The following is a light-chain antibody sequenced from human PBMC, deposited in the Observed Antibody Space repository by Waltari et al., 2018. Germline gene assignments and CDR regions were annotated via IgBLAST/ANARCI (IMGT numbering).Light chain of an antibody. Sequence: QSALTQPASMSRSPGQSITISCHGTNNDIATYNYVSWYQQHPGKVPKLIIYDVTLRPSGVSYLFSGSKSGNTASLSISALQAEDGAGYYCSSYTTRGTVVFGGRTTLTV. CDR1: NNDIATYNY. J-gene: IGLJ2*01. CDR3: SSYTTRGTVV. CDR2: DVT. V-gene: IGLV2-14*01.